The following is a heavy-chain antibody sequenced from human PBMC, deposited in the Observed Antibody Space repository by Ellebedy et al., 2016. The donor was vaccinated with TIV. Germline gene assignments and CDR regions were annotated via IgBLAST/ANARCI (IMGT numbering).Heavy chain of an antibody. CDR3: ARRGGWPSGAFDI. CDR2: IFSIGNT. CDR1: GGSMSSYY. Sequence: MPSETLSLTCPVSGGSMSSYYRSWTRQPPGKGLEWIGSIFSIGNTNYNLSLKSPVNISVDTSKNQFSLKLSSVTAADTAVYYCARRGGWPSGAFDIWGQGTMVTVSS. D-gene: IGHD6-19*01. V-gene: IGHV4-59*01. J-gene: IGHJ3*02.